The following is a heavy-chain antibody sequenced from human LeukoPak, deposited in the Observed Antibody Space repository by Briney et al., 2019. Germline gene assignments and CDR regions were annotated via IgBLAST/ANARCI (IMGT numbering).Heavy chain of an antibody. Sequence: GGSLRLSCAASGFTVSSNYMSWVRQAPGKGLVWLSVIYNGGSTYYADSVKGRFTISRDNSKNTLYLQMNSLRAEDTAVYYCARGVGDTSFDYWGQGTLVTVSS. CDR2: IYNGGST. D-gene: IGHD2-21*02. CDR3: ARGVGDTSFDY. CDR1: GFTVSSNY. J-gene: IGHJ4*02. V-gene: IGHV3-53*01.